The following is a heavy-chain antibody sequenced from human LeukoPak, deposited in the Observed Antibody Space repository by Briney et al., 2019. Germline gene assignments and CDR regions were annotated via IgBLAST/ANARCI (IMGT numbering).Heavy chain of an antibody. CDR3: ARQYSYGYGAYMDV. D-gene: IGHD5-18*01. Sequence: PSETLSLTCTVSGGSISSYYWSWIRQPPGKGLEWIGYIYYSGSTNYNPSLKSRVTISVDTSKNQFSLKLSSVTAADTAVYYCARQYSYGYGAYMDVWGKGTTVTVSS. CDR2: IYYSGST. J-gene: IGHJ6*03. CDR1: GGSISSYY. V-gene: IGHV4-59*01.